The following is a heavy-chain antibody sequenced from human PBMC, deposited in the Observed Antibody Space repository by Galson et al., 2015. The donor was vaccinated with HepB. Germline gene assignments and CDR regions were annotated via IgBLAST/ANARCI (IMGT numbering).Heavy chain of an antibody. Sequence: SLKVSCTASGYTFTSDGMHWVRQAPGKGLEWVGGISFYNDNKNYAHNVKGRVTMTRDTSKNTLYLQMRRLRSDDTAVYYCARGRLLGWLLSVDYWGQGTLVTVSS. CDR3: ARGRLLGWLLSVDY. J-gene: IGHJ4*02. CDR2: ISFYNDNK. D-gene: IGHD6-19*01. CDR1: GYTFTSDG. V-gene: IGHV1-18*01.